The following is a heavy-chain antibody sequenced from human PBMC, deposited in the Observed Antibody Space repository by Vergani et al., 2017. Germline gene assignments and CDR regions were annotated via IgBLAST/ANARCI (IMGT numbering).Heavy chain of an antibody. CDR3: ARAQKVYSYGYGHYYYYMDV. D-gene: IGHD5-18*01. V-gene: IGHV3-7*01. J-gene: IGHJ6*03. CDR2: IKQDGSEK. Sequence: EVQLVESGGGLVQPGGSLRLSCAASGFTFSSYWMSWVRQAPGKGLEWVANIKQDGSEKYYVDPVKGRFTISRDNAKNSLYLQMNSLRAEDTAVYYCARAQKVYSYGYGHYYYYMDVWGKGTTVTVSS. CDR1: GFTFSSYW.